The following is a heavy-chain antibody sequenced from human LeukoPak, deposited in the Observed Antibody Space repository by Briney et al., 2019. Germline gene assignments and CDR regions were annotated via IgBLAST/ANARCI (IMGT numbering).Heavy chain of an antibody. J-gene: IGHJ4*02. CDR1: GFTFSSYA. D-gene: IGHD6-13*01. V-gene: IGHV3-30*01. Sequence: GRSLRPSCAASGFTFSSYAMHWVRQAPGKGLEWVAVISYDGSNKYYADSVKGRFTISRDNSKNTLYLQMNSLRAEDTAVYYCARQIRAVAAAGIYFDYWGQGTLVTVSS. CDR2: ISYDGSNK. CDR3: ARQIRAVAAAGIYFDY.